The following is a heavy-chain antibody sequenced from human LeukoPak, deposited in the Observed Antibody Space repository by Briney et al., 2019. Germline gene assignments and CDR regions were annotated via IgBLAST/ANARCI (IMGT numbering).Heavy chain of an antibody. D-gene: IGHD2-15*01. CDR3: AKTWSRYCSGGSCYFDY. CDR1: GFTLSNAW. Sequence: PGGSLRLSCAASGFTLSNAWMNWVRQAPSKGLEWVSTLSGGDTTTYYADSVKGRFTISRDNSKNTLYLQINSLRAEDTAVYYCAKTWSRYCSGGSCYFDYWGQGTLVTVSS. V-gene: IGHV3-23*01. J-gene: IGHJ4*02. CDR2: LSGGDTTT.